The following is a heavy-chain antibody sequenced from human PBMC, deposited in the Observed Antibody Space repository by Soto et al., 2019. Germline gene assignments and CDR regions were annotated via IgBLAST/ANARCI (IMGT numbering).Heavy chain of an antibody. D-gene: IGHD6-13*01. CDR2: IYYSGST. Sequence: NPSETLSLTCTVSGGSISSGGYYWSWIRQHPGKGLEWIGYIYYSGSTYYNPSLKSRVTISVDTSKNQFSLKLSSVTAADTAVYYCARDLAAAGTGHYYYYGMDVWGQGTTVTVSS. CDR3: ARDLAAAGTGHYYYYGMDV. J-gene: IGHJ6*02. V-gene: IGHV4-31*03. CDR1: GGSISSGGYY.